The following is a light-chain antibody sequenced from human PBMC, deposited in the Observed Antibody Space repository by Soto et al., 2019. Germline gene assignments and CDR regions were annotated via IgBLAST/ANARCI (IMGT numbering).Light chain of an antibody. CDR3: QQHNVWPAT. CDR2: EAS. V-gene: IGKV3-15*01. CDR1: QIVRSN. J-gene: IGKJ1*01. Sequence: EIVMTQSPAILSVSPGEGFTLSCMTSQIVRSNLAWYQQKPGQAPRLLIYEASTRATGVPARFSGSGSGTEFTLTISSLQAEDFAVYYCQQHNVWPATFGQGTKVDIK.